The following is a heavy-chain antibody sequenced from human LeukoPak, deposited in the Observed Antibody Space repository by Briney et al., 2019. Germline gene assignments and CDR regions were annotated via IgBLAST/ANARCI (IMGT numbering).Heavy chain of an antibody. CDR2: ISYDGSNK. CDR1: GFTFSSYG. D-gene: IGHD3-3*01. J-gene: IGHJ4*02. Sequence: PGRSLRLSCAASGFTFSSYGMHWVRQAPGKGLEWVAVISYDGSNKYYADSVKGRFTISRDKAKKSLYLKINSLRAEDTAVYYCARDRTTIFGVVLDYWGQGTLVTVSS. CDR3: ARDRTTIFGVVLDY. V-gene: IGHV3-30*03.